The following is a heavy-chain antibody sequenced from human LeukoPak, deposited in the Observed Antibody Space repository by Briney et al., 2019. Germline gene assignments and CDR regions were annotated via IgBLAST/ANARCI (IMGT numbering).Heavy chain of an antibody. V-gene: IGHV4-31*03. Sequence: SETLSLTCTVSGGSISSGGYYWSWIRQHPGKGLEWIGYIYYSGSTYYNPSLKSRVTISVDTSKNQFSLKLSSVTAADTAVYYCAIAYVVVTAILWFDPWGQGTLVTVSS. D-gene: IGHD2-21*02. CDR3: AIAYVVVTAILWFDP. CDR2: IYYSGST. J-gene: IGHJ5*02. CDR1: GGSISSGGYY.